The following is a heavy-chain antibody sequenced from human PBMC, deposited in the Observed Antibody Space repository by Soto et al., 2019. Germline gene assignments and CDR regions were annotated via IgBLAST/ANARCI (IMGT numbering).Heavy chain of an antibody. CDR1: GFTFDDYA. CDR2: ISWNSGSI. J-gene: IGHJ4*02. D-gene: IGHD6-6*01. CDR3: AKAPYSSSLEPYYFEY. V-gene: IGHV3-9*01. Sequence: PGGSLRLSCAASGFTFDDYAMHWVRQAPGKGLEWVSGISWNSGSIGYADSVKGRFTISRDNAKNSLYLQMNSLRAEDTALYYCAKAPYSSSLEPYYFEYWGQGTLVTVSS.